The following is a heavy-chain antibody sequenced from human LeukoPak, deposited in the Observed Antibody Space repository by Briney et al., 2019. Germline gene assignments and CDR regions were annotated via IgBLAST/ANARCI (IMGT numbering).Heavy chain of an antibody. D-gene: IGHD5-18*01. Sequence: QPGGSLRLSCAASGFTFSSYAMHWVRQAPGKGLEWVAVISYDGSNKYYADSVKGRFTISRDNSKNTLYLQMNSLRAEDTAVYCCARDGGTAMVNDAFDIWGQGTMVTVSS. CDR1: GFTFSSYA. V-gene: IGHV3-30-3*01. J-gene: IGHJ3*02. CDR2: ISYDGSNK. CDR3: ARDGGTAMVNDAFDI.